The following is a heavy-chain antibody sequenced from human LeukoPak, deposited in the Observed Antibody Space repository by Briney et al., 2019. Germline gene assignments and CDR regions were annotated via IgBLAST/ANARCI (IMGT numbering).Heavy chain of an antibody. CDR1: GGSISSSSYY. Sequence: SETLSLTCTVSGGSISSSSYYWGWIRQPPGKGLEWIGSISYSGSTYYNPSLKSRVTISVDTSKNQFSLKLSSVTAADTAVYYCARGRKPYDSSGYSSFDYWGQGTLVTVSS. V-gene: IGHV4-39*01. J-gene: IGHJ4*02. CDR3: ARGRKPYDSSGYSSFDY. D-gene: IGHD3-22*01. CDR2: ISYSGST.